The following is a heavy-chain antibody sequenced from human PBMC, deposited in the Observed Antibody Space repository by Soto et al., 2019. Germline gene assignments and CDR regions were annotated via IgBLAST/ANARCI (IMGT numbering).Heavy chain of an antibody. CDR3: ARDRGGVIAAAAPFDP. CDR2: INPSGGST. CDR1: GHTFTSYY. J-gene: IGHJ5*02. Sequence: GASVKVSCKASGHTFTSYYMHWVRQAPGQGLEWMGIINPSGGSTSYAQKFQGRVTMTRDTSTSTVYMELSSLRSEDTAVYYCARDRGGVIAAAAPFDPWGQGTLVTVSS. V-gene: IGHV1-46*01. D-gene: IGHD6-13*01.